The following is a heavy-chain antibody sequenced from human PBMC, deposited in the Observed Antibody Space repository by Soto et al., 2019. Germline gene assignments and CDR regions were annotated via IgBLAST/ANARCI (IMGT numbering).Heavy chain of an antibody. CDR1: GDSIRSSSYY. CDR3: ARLNPAIFGVVIMDYNYYYMDV. CDR2: IYYSGST. V-gene: IGHV4-39*01. J-gene: IGHJ6*03. D-gene: IGHD3-3*01. Sequence: PSETLSLTCTVSGDSIRSSSYYWGWIRQPPGKGLEWIGSIYYSGSTYYSPSLKSRVTISVDTSKNQFSLKLSSVTAADTALYYCARLNPAIFGVVIMDYNYYYMDVWGKGTTVTSP.